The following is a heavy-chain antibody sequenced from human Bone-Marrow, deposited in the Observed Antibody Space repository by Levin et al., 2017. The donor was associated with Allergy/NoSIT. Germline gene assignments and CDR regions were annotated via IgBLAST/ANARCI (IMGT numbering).Heavy chain of an antibody. Sequence: PGGSLRLSCTISGASITTSHWWSWVRQSPGKGLEWIGEVHHTGNTKYNPSLGGRVTLAMDKSRNMLSLQLTSVTAADTSMYFCAGEYVVRGSGNWFDVWGHGILVSISS. J-gene: IGHJ5*01. D-gene: IGHD3-10*01. V-gene: IGHV4-4*01. CDR1: GASITTSHW. CDR2: VHHTGNT. CDR3: AGEYVVRGSGNWFDV.